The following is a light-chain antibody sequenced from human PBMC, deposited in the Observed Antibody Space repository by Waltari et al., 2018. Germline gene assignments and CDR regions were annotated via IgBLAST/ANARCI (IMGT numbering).Light chain of an antibody. Sequence: IQMTQSPSTLSASVGDRVTITCRASQTISTWLAWYQHKPGQAPKLLIYDASTIQSGVPSGFSGSGSGTEFSLTISTLQPDDFATYYCQQYQTFRTFGRGTRVELK. V-gene: IGKV1-5*01. CDR2: DAS. CDR3: QQYQTFRT. J-gene: IGKJ1*01. CDR1: QTISTW.